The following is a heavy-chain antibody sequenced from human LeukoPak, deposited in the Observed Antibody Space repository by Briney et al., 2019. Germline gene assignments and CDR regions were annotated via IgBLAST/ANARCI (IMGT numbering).Heavy chain of an antibody. J-gene: IGHJ4*02. CDR3: ARDPLYYYGSGSYYEYFDY. CDR1: GFTFSSYS. V-gene: IGHV3-21*01. Sequence: PGGSLRLSCAASGFTFSSYSMNWVRQAPGKGLEWVSSISSSSSYIYYADSAKGRFTISRDNAKNSLYLQMNSLRAEDTAVYYCARDPLYYYGSGSYYEYFDYWGQGTLVTVSS. CDR2: ISSSSSYI. D-gene: IGHD3-10*01.